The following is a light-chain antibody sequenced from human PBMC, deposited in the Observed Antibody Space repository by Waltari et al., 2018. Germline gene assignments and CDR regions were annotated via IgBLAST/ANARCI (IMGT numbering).Light chain of an antibody. Sequence: QSALTQPASVSGSPGQSITVPCIGTSNVIGSYNFFSWFQQPPGRAPKLMIYDVSERPLGVSNRFSGSKSGNTASLTISGLQAEDEADYYCFSYAGSNSFAFGGGTRVTVL. CDR1: SNVIGSYNF. V-gene: IGLV2-23*02. J-gene: IGLJ2*01. CDR2: DVS. CDR3: FSYAGSNSFA.